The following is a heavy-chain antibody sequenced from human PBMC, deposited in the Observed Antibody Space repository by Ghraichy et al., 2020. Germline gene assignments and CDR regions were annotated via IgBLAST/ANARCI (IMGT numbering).Heavy chain of an antibody. Sequence: SETLSLTCAVSGGSISSSNWWSWVRQPPGKGLEWIGEIYHSGSTNYNPSLKSRVTISVDKSKNQFSLKLSSVTAADTAVYYCARRFGYNWNDRTLALDYWGQGTLVTVSS. J-gene: IGHJ4*02. CDR3: ARRFGYNWNDRTLALDY. D-gene: IGHD1-20*01. CDR1: GGSISSSNW. CDR2: IYHSGST. V-gene: IGHV4-4*02.